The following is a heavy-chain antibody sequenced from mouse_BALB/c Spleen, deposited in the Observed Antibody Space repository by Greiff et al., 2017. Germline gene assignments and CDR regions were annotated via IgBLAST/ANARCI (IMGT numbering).Heavy chain of an antibody. CDR2: INPSTGYT. Sequence: QVQLQQSGAELAKPGASVKMSCKASGYTFTSYWMHWVKQRPGQGLEWIGYINPSTGYTEYNQKFKDKATLTAAKSSSTAYMQLSSLTSEDSAVYYCARSDYWGQGTTLTVSS. CDR1: GYTFTSYW. J-gene: IGHJ2*01. CDR3: ARSDY. V-gene: IGHV1-7*01.